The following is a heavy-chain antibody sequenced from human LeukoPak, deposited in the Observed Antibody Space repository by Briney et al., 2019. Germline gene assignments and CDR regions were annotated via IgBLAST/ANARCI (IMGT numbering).Heavy chain of an antibody. CDR3: ARYSVSYSSSWHYYFDY. CDR1: GYRLTSYG. J-gene: IGHJ4*02. CDR2: LTTYNGNT. V-gene: IGHV1-18*01. Sequence: ASVKVSCKASGYRLTSYGISWVRQAPGQGLDWMGWLTTYNGNTNYAQKFQDRVTMTTDTSTSTAYMELRSLRSDDTAVYYCARYSVSYSSSWHYYFDYWGQGTLVTVSS. D-gene: IGHD6-13*01.